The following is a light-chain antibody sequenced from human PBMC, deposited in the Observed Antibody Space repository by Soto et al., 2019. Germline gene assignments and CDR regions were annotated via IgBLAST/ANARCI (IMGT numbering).Light chain of an antibody. CDR3: QQYGSSPRT. CDR2: GAS. V-gene: IGKV3-20*01. Sequence: IVMTQSPATLSVSPGQRATLSCRASLSVSSNLAWYQHKPGQAPRLLIYGASSRATGIPDRFSGSGSGTDFTLTISRLEPEDFAVYYCQQYGSSPRTFGQGTKVDIK. CDR1: LSVSSN. J-gene: IGKJ1*01.